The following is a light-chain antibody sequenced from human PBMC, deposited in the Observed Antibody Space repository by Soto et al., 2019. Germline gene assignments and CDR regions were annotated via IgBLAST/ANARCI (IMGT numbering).Light chain of an antibody. Sequence: EIVLTPSPGTLSLSPGEGATLSCRASQSFISRYLAWYQKKPGQAPRLLIYGASSRATGITDRFSGSGSGTDFTLTISRLEPEDFAVFYCQQYDSSPRTFGQGTKV. J-gene: IGKJ1*01. CDR3: QQYDSSPRT. CDR1: QSFISRY. V-gene: IGKV3-20*01. CDR2: GAS.